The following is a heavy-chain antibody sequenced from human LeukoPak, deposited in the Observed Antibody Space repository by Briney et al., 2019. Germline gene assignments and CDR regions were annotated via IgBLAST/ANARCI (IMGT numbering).Heavy chain of an antibody. CDR3: ARDDAGYSYDPRGWFDP. D-gene: IGHD5-18*01. Sequence: GGSLRLSCAASGFTFSSYWMHWVRQAPGKGLVWVSRINSDGSSTSYADSVKGRFTISRDNAKNTMYLQMNSLRAEDTAVYYCARDDAGYSYDPRGWFDPWGQGTLVTVSS. CDR2: INSDGSST. J-gene: IGHJ5*02. CDR1: GFTFSSYW. V-gene: IGHV3-74*01.